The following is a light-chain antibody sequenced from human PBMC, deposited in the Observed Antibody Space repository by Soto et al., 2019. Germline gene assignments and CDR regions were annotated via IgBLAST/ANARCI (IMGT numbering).Light chain of an antibody. V-gene: IGKV3-11*01. CDR2: DGS. J-gene: IGKJ4*01. CDR3: QQSAIWPLT. CDR1: LNINTY. Sequence: EVLLTQSPATMSLSPGXRATLSCRASLNINTYLAWYQQKPGQAPRLLIYDGSDRASGIPARFSGSGSGTDFTLTISSLEPEDFAVYYCQQSAIWPLTFGGGTKVDIK.